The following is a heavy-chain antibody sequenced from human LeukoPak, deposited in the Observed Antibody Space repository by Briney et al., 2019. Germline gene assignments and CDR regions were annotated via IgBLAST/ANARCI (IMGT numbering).Heavy chain of an antibody. CDR3: AKDRDYVWGSYRTPFDY. J-gene: IGHJ4*02. V-gene: IGHV3-23*01. CDR1: GFTFSSYA. CDR2: ISGSGGST. D-gene: IGHD3-16*02. Sequence: PGGSLRLSCAASGFTFSSYAMSWVRQAPGKGLEWVSAISGSGGSTYYADSVKGRFTISRDNSKNTLYLQMNSLRAEDTAVYYCAKDRDYVWGSYRTPFDYWGQGTLVTVSS.